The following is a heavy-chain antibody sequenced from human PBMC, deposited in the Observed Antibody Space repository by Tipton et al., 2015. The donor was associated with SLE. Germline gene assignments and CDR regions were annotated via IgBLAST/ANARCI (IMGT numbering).Heavy chain of an antibody. J-gene: IGHJ6*02. Sequence: TLSLTCTVSGGSVSSGSYYWSWIRQPPGKGLEWIGYIYYSGSTNYNPSLKSRVTISVDTSKNQFSLKLSSVTAADTAVYYCARAYSYGMDVWGQGTTVTVSS. CDR3: ARAYSYGMDV. V-gene: IGHV4-61*01. CDR2: IYYSGST. CDR1: GGSVSSGSYY. D-gene: IGHD5-18*01.